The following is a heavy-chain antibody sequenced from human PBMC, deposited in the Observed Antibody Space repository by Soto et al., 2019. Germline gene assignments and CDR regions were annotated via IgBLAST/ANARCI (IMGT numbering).Heavy chain of an antibody. D-gene: IGHD5-12*01. CDR1: GGTFASYT. CDR3: ARVGGYGPPY. CDR2: INPIFGTT. V-gene: IGHV1-69*06. J-gene: IGHJ4*02. Sequence: QVQLVQSGAEVNKPGASVKVSCRASGGTFASYTYTWLRQAPGQGLEWMGGINPIFGTTNYAQQFQGRATITADKSTSTAYMELTSLTPEDTAVYYCARVGGYGPPYWGQGTLVIVSS.